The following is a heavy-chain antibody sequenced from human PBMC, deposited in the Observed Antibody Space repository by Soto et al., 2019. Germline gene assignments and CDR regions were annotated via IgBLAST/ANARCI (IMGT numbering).Heavy chain of an antibody. D-gene: IGHD6-6*01. CDR3: ARSKTSARLSGFDP. Sequence: SETLSLTCAVYGGSFSGYYWSWIRQPPGKGLEWIGEINHSGSTNYNPSLKSRVTISVDTSKNQFSLKLSSVTAADTAVYYCARSKTSARLSGFDPWGQGTLVTGSS. J-gene: IGHJ5*02. V-gene: IGHV4-34*01. CDR2: INHSGST. CDR1: GGSFSGYY.